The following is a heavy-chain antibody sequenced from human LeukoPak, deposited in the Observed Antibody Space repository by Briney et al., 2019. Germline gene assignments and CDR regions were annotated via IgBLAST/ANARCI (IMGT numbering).Heavy chain of an antibody. V-gene: IGHV3-48*01. D-gene: IGHD6-13*01. J-gene: IGHJ4*02. Sequence: PGGSLRLSCAASGFTFSSYSMNWVRQAPGKGLEWVSYISSSSTIYYADSVKGRFTISRDDSKNTLYLQMNSLRAEDTAIYYCARDPGTLATYFDYWGPGTLVTVSS. CDR3: ARDPGTLATYFDY. CDR1: GFTFSSYS. CDR2: ISSSSTI.